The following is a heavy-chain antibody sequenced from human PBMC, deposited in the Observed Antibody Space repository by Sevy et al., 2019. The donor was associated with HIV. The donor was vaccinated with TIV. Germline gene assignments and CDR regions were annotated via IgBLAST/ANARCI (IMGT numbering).Heavy chain of an antibody. V-gene: IGHV3-49*04. CDR1: GFTFGDYC. CDR3: PRWKAAQSIFGC. CDR2: LKSDVYGGKV. D-gene: IGHD6-13*01. Sequence: GGSLRLSCTASGFTFGDYCMSWVRQAPGKGLEWVAFLKSDVYGGKVDHATSVRGRFVISMDDSKTIACRQMNDLKTADTGVYYRPRWKAAQSIFGCWGQRALVTAPS. J-gene: IGHJ4*02.